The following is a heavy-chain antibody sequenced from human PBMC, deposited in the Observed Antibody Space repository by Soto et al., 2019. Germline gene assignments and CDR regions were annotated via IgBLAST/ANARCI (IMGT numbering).Heavy chain of an antibody. D-gene: IGHD2-15*01. J-gene: IGHJ3*02. CDR3: AREGYCSGGSCTGDAFDI. Sequence: GGSLRLSCAASGFTFTTYNMNWVRQAPGKGLEWVSYISSSSSTIYYADSVKGRFTISRDNAKNSLYLQMNSLRAEDTAVYYCAREGYCSGGSCTGDAFDIWGQGTMVTVSS. CDR1: GFTFTTYN. CDR2: ISSSSSTI. V-gene: IGHV3-48*01.